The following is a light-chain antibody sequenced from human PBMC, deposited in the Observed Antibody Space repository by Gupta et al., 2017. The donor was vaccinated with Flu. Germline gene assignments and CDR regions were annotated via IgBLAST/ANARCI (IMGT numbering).Light chain of an antibody. V-gene: IGKV3-20*01. CDR3: HLYGSSPRYT. CDR2: GAS. Sequence: EIVLTPSPGTLSLSPGERATLSCRASQRITSAFLGWFQHKPGQAPRLLISGASSRATGIPDRFSGSGSGTDFTPTISTLEPEDFAVYYCHLYGSSPRYTCGQGTRLEI. CDR1: QRITSAF. J-gene: IGKJ2*01.